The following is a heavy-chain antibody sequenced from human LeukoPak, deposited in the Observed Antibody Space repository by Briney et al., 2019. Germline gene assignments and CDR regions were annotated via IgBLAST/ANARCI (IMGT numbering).Heavy chain of an antibody. CDR3: ARDLYYGSGSYREGYGMDV. V-gene: IGHV4-39*07. CDR1: GGSISSSSYY. J-gene: IGHJ6*02. CDR2: IYYSGST. D-gene: IGHD3-10*01. Sequence: PSETLSLTCTVSGGSISSSSYYWGWIRQPPGKGLEWIGSIYYSGSTYYNPSLKSRVTISVDTSKNQFSLKLSSVTAADTAVYYCARDLYYGSGSYREGYGMDVWGQGTTVTVSS.